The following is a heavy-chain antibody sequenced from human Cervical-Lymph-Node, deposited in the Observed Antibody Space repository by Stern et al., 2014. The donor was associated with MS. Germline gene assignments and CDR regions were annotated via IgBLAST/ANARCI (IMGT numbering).Heavy chain of an antibody. CDR1: GFSFSIYS. J-gene: IGHJ4*02. Sequence: EVQLVESGGGVVKPGGSLRLPCAASGFSFSIYSMTWVRQAPGKGLEWVSSITSKSDYKHYADSVQGRFIVSRDNAKNSVYLQMNSLRVEDTAVYYCAKVGYCDNRGCLDLEVAHWGQGALVTVSS. CDR3: AKVGYCDNRGCLDLEVAH. V-gene: IGHV3-21*01. D-gene: IGHD2-15*01. CDR2: ITSKSDYK.